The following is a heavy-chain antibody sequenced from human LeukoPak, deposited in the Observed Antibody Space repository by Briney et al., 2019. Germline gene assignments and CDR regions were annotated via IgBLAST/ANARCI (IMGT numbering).Heavy chain of an antibody. D-gene: IGHD6-25*01. Sequence: NPGGSLRLSCAASGFTFSSYSMNWVRQAPGKGLEWVSSISSSSSYIYYADSVKGRFTISRDNAKNSLYLQMNSLRAKDTAVYYCARIGRSAPPAYYYYYYMDVWGKGTTVTVSS. CDR3: ARIGRSAPPAYYYYYYMDV. V-gene: IGHV3-21*01. J-gene: IGHJ6*03. CDR1: GFTFSSYS. CDR2: ISSSSSYI.